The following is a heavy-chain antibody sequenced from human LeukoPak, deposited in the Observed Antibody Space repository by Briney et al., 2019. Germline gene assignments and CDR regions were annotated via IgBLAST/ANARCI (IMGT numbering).Heavy chain of an antibody. V-gene: IGHV3-9*01. CDR3: AKDGGSGSSHNYYYGMDV. CDR1: EFTFHDYA. CDR2: ISWYSGRI. J-gene: IGHJ6*02. Sequence: GGSLRLSCPASEFTFHDYAMHWPRPAPGKGLDGVSGISWYSGRIGYADSVKGRFTISRDNAKNTLYLQMNSLRAEDTALYYCAKDGGSGSSHNYYYGMDVWGQGTTVTVSS. D-gene: IGHD2-15*01.